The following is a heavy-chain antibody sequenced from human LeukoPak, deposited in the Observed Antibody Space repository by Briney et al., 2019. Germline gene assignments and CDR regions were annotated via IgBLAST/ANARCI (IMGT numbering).Heavy chain of an antibody. Sequence: SETLSLTCTVSGGSISSYYWSWIRQPPGKGLEWIGRIYTSGSTNYNPSLKSRVTMSVDTSKNQFSLKLSSVTAADTAVYYCARADYYDSSGYYYNWGQGTLVTVSS. CDR2: IYTSGST. D-gene: IGHD3-22*01. J-gene: IGHJ4*02. CDR3: ARADYYDSSGYYYN. CDR1: GGSISSYY. V-gene: IGHV4-4*07.